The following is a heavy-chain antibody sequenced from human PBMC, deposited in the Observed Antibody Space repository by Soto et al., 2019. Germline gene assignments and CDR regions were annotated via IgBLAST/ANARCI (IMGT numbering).Heavy chain of an antibody. CDR1: GGSISSGDYY. Sequence: SETLSLTCTVSGGSISSGDYYWSWIRQPPGKGLEWIGYIYYSGSTYYNPSLKSRVTISVDTSKNQFSLKLSSVTAADTAVYYCASSIRSVTTSNFDYWGQGTLVTVSS. V-gene: IGHV4-30-4*01. CDR3: ASSIRSVTTSNFDY. CDR2: IYYSGST. D-gene: IGHD4-17*01. J-gene: IGHJ4*02.